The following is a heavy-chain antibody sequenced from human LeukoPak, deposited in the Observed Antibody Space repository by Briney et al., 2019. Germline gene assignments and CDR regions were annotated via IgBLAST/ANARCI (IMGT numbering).Heavy chain of an antibody. J-gene: IGHJ4*02. CDR1: GVTFSSYW. CDR3: ARVPAMVSY. V-gene: IGHV3-7*01. CDR2: IKQDGSEK. Sequence: GGSLRLSCAASGVTFSSYWMSWVRQAPGKGLEWVANIKQDGSEKYYVDSVKGRFTISRDNAKNSLYLQMNSLRAEDTAVYYCARVPAMVSYWGQGTLVIVSS. D-gene: IGHD5-18*01.